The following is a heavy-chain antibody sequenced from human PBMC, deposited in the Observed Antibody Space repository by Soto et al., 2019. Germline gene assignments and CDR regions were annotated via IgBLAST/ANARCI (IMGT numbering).Heavy chain of an antibody. Sequence: GESLKISCKGSGYSFTSYWISWVRQMPGKGLEWMGRIDPSDSYTNYSPSFQGHVTISADKSISTAYLQWSSLKASDTAMYYCAKQRAHYDFWSGPGDGMGVWGQGTTVTVSS. CDR2: IDPSDSYT. CDR3: AKQRAHYDFWSGPGDGMGV. V-gene: IGHV5-10-1*01. D-gene: IGHD3-3*01. CDR1: GYSFTSYW. J-gene: IGHJ6*02.